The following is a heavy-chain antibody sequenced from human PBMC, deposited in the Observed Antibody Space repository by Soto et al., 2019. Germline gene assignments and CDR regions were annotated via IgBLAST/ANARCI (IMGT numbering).Heavy chain of an antibody. CDR1: GGSINSGGYY. D-gene: IGHD6-13*01. Sequence: QVQLQESGPGLVKPSQTLSLICTVSGGSINSGGYYWNWIRQHPGKGLEWIGYIFYSGSTYYNPFPRSRVTTSADTSENQFSLNLSSVTAAETAVYFCAGGYRQSGYSSSWVFDYWGQGTLVNVSS. CDR2: IFYSGST. J-gene: IGHJ4*02. V-gene: IGHV4-31*03. CDR3: AGGYRQSGYSSSWVFDY.